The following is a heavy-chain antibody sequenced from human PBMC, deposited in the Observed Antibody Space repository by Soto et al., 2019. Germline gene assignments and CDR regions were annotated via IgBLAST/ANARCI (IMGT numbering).Heavy chain of an antibody. V-gene: IGHV3-48*03. Sequence: PGGSLRLSCAASGFIFSDYEINWVRQAPGKGLEWVSYISGSGLTIYYADSVKGRFTISRDNAKNSLYLQMNSLGVEDTAVYYCAREWGTSIAAAFDYWGQGTLVTVSS. CDR1: GFIFSDYE. CDR3: AREWGTSIAAAFDY. CDR2: ISGSGLTI. D-gene: IGHD6-6*01. J-gene: IGHJ4*02.